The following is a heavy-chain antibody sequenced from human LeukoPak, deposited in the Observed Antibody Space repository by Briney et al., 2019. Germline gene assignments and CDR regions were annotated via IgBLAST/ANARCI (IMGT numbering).Heavy chain of an antibody. CDR3: AKSHDYGEGGFDY. J-gene: IGHJ4*02. CDR2: ISGGGGST. Sequence: GGSLRLPCAASGFTFDDYAMNWVRQAPGKGLEWVSLISGGGGSTYYAASVKGRFTISRDNSKNSLYLQMNSLRTEDTALYYCAKSHDYGEGGFDYWGQGTLVTVSS. V-gene: IGHV3-43*02. D-gene: IGHD4-17*01. CDR1: GFTFDDYA.